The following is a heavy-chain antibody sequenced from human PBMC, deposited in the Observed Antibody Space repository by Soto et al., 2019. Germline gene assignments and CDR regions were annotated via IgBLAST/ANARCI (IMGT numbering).Heavy chain of an antibody. CDR2: IYYSRST. Sequence: SETLSLTCTVSGGSISSSSYYWGWIRQPPGKGLEWIGSIYYSRSTYYNPSLKSRVTISVDTSKNQFSLKLSSVTAADTAVYYCARLVPNYDFWSGYPIDPWGQGTLVTVSS. CDR3: ARLVPNYDFWSGYPIDP. V-gene: IGHV4-39*01. D-gene: IGHD3-3*01. CDR1: GGSISSSSYY. J-gene: IGHJ5*02.